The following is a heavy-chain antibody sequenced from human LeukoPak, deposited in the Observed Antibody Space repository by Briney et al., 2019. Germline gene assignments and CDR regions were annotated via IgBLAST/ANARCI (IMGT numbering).Heavy chain of an antibody. J-gene: IGHJ6*02. V-gene: IGHV3-30-3*01. CDR1: GFTFSSYA. D-gene: IGHD6-6*01. CDR3: AREDSSSSYYYYYYGMDV. CDR2: ISYDGSNK. Sequence: GGSLRLSCAASGFTFSSYAMHWVRQAPGKGLEWVAVISYDGSNKYYADSVKSRFTISRDNSKNTLYLQMNSLRAEDTAVYYCAREDSSSSYYYYYYGMDVWGQGTTVTVSS.